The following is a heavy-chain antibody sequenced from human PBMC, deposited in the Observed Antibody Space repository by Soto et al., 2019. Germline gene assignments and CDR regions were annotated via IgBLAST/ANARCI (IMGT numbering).Heavy chain of an antibody. D-gene: IGHD3-22*01. CDR2: ISGSGGST. CDR1: GFTFSSYA. Sequence: GGSLRLSCAASGFTFSSYAMSWVRQAPGKGLEWVSAISGSGGSTYYADSVKGRFTISRDNSKNTLYLQMNSLRAEDTAVYYCAKDQAVLITYYYDSSGYSQTQFDYWGQGTLVTVSS. J-gene: IGHJ4*02. CDR3: AKDQAVLITYYYDSSGYSQTQFDY. V-gene: IGHV3-23*01.